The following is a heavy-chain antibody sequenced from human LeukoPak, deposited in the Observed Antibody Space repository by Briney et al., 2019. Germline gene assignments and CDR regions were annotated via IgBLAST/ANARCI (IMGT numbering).Heavy chain of an antibody. V-gene: IGHV3-21*01. CDR3: ARGFDYYDSSGLGY. CDR2: ISSSSSYI. CDR1: GFTFSSYS. J-gene: IGHJ4*02. D-gene: IGHD3-22*01. Sequence: GGSLRLSYAASGFTFSSYSMNWVRQAPGKGLEWVSSISSSSSYIYYADSVKGRFTISRDNAKNSLYLQMNSLRAEDTAVYYCARGFDYYDSSGLGYWGQGTLVTVSS.